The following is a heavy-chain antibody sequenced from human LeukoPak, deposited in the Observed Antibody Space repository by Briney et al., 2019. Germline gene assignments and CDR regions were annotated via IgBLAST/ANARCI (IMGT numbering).Heavy chain of an antibody. V-gene: IGHV4-59*01. CDR1: GVSISSYY. J-gene: IGHJ4*02. CDR2: IYYSGST. D-gene: IGHD3-10*01. CDR3: ARLWFGELIFDY. Sequence: PSETLSLTCTVSGVSISSYYWSWIRQPPGKGLEWIGYIYYSGSTNYNPSLKSRVTISVDTSKNQFSLKLSSVTAADTAVYYCARLWFGELIFDYRGQGTLVTVSS.